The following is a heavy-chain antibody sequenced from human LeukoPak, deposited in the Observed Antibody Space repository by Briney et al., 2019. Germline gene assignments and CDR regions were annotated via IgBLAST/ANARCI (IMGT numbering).Heavy chain of an antibody. V-gene: IGHV3-30*18. D-gene: IGHD3-16*01. J-gene: IGHJ4*02. CDR3: AKATWGEIDY. Sequence: GGSLRLSCAASGFTFSSYGMHWVRQAPGKGLEWVAVISYDGSNKYYADSVKGRFTISRDNSKNTLYLQMNSLRAGDTAVYYCAKATWGEIDYRGQGTLVTVSS. CDR1: GFTFSSYG. CDR2: ISYDGSNK.